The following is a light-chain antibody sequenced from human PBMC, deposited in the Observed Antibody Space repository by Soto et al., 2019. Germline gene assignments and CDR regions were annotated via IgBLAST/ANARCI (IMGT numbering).Light chain of an antibody. CDR1: SSNIGNNY. CDR3: GKWDSSLSASYV. Sequence: QSVLTQPPSVSAAPGQKVTISCSGSSSNIGNNYVSWYQQLPGTAPKLLIYDNNKRPSVIPDRFSGSKSGPSATLGIHGIKNGDEGDYYCGKWDSSLSASYVFGTGTKVIVL. J-gene: IGLJ1*01. CDR2: DNN. V-gene: IGLV1-51*01.